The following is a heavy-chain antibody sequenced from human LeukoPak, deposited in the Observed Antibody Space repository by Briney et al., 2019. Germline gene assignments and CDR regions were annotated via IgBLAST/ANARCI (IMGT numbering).Heavy chain of an antibody. Sequence: ASVKVSCKASGGTFSSYTISWVRQAPGQGLEWMGGIIPIFGTTNYAQKFQGRVTITADDSTSTAYMELSSLRSEDTAVYYCARSVGYGGYGIDYWGQGTLVTVSS. J-gene: IGHJ4*02. CDR3: ARSVGYGGYGIDY. D-gene: IGHD5-12*01. CDR1: GGTFSSYT. V-gene: IGHV1-69*13. CDR2: IIPIFGTT.